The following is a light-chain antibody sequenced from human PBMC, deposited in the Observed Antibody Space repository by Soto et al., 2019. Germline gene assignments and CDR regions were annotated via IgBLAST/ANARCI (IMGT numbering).Light chain of an antibody. V-gene: IGKV3-20*01. CDR1: QSISSSF. CDR2: GAS. Sequence: EIVLTQSPGILSLSRGERASLSCGASQSISSSFLAWYQQKPGQAPRLLIYGASSRATGIPDRFSGTGSETDFTLTLSRLEPEDFAVYYCEQYDNSPITFGQGTRLEIK. CDR3: EQYDNSPIT. J-gene: IGKJ5*01.